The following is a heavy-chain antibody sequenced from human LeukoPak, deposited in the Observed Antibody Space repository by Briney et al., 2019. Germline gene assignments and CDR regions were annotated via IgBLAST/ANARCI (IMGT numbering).Heavy chain of an antibody. J-gene: IGHJ6*03. V-gene: IGHV1-2*02. CDR1: GYTFTDDY. CDR2: INPNSGFT. CDR3: ARAPTYYDYVWGSLNYYYMDV. D-gene: IGHD3-16*01. Sequence: ASVKVSCKASGYTFTDDYMHWVRQAPGQGLEWMGWINPNSGFTNYAQKLQGRVTMTRDTSISTDYMELSRLRSDDTAVYYCARAPTYYDYVWGSLNYYYMDVWGKGTTVTVSS.